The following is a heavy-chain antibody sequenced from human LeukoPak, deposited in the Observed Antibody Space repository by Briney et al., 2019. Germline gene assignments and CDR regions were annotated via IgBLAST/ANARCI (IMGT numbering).Heavy chain of an antibody. Sequence: SETLSLTCSVSGVSISSYYWSWIRQPPGKGLEWIGYIYYTGSTYYNPSLKSRVTISVDTSKNQFSLKLSSVIAADTAVYYCAREVSKSLWFDPWGQGALVTVSS. CDR2: IYYTGST. D-gene: IGHD3-3*02. CDR3: AREVSKSLWFDP. V-gene: IGHV4-59*01. CDR1: GVSISSYY. J-gene: IGHJ5*02.